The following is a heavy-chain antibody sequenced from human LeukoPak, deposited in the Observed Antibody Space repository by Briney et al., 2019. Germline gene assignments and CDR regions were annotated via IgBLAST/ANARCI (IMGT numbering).Heavy chain of an antibody. V-gene: IGHV3-21*01. Sequence: GGSLRLSCAASGFTFSSYSMNWVRQAPGKGLEWVSSISSSSSYIYYADSVKGRFTISRDNAKNSLYLQMNSLRAEDTAVYYCAKMYYDFWGFDYWGQGTLVTVSS. D-gene: IGHD3-3*01. CDR3: AKMYYDFWGFDY. CDR1: GFTFSSYS. CDR2: ISSSSSYI. J-gene: IGHJ4*02.